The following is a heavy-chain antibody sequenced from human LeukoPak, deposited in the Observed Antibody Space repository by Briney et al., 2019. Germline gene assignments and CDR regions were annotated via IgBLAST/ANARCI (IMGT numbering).Heavy chain of an antibody. CDR3: ARVGYGSGSWGWFDH. CDR1: GGSISGFF. Sequence: SETLSLTCTVSGGSISGFFWTWIRQSPGKGPEYIGYIYYSGTTDYNPTLMSRVSMSVDTSKNQFFLNLTSVTAADTAIYYCARVGYGSGSWGWFDHWGQGTLVTVSS. J-gene: IGHJ5*02. V-gene: IGHV4-59*01. D-gene: IGHD3-10*01. CDR2: IYYSGTT.